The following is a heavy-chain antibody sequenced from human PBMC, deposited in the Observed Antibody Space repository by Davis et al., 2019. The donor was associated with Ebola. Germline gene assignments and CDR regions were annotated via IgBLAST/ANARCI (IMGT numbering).Heavy chain of an antibody. CDR3: AITTLGGSGSYYSDYYYGMDV. CDR1: GGSLSTYY. D-gene: IGHD3-10*01. CDR2: VSYSGMT. Sequence: SETLSLTCTVSGGSLSTYYWSWIRQPPGKGLEWIGYVSYSGMTNYNPSLKSRVTISVDTSKNQFSLKLSSVTPADTAIYYCAITTLGGSGSYYSDYYYGMDVWGQGTTVTVSS. J-gene: IGHJ6*02. V-gene: IGHV4-59*01.